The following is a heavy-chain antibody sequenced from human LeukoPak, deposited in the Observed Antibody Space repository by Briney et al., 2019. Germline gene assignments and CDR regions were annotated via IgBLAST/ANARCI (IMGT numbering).Heavy chain of an antibody. CDR1: GFTFSSYA. CDR3: AKDLDGIVVVVAATDVGPFDY. Sequence: EGSLRLSCAASGFTFSSYAMSWVRQAPGKGLEWVSAISGSGSNTYYADSVKGRFTISRDNSKNTLYLQMNSLRAEDTAVYYCAKDLDGIVVVVAATDVGPFDYWGQGTLVTVSS. J-gene: IGHJ4*02. D-gene: IGHD2-15*01. V-gene: IGHV3-23*01. CDR2: ISGSGSNT.